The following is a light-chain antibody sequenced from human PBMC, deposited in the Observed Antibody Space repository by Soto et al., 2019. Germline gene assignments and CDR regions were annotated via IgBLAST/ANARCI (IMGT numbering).Light chain of an antibody. CDR2: EAS. CDR3: SPYTSAGV. V-gene: IGLV2-14*01. Sequence: QSALTQPASVSGSPGQSITISCTGSNSDVGGHNYISWYQHHPGKVPKLIIYEASSRPSGVSTRFSGSKSGVTASLTISGLQAEDEAHYYCSPYTSAGVFGGGTQLTVL. J-gene: IGLJ7*01. CDR1: NSDVGGHNY.